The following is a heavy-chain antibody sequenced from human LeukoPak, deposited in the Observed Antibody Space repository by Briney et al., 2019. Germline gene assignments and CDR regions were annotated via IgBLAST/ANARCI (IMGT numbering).Heavy chain of an antibody. J-gene: IGHJ3*02. Sequence: KVSCKASGGTFSSYAISWVRQAPGQGLERMGGIIPIFGTANYAQKFQGRVTITADESTSTAYMELSSLRSEDTAVYYCARPYSGSYGAFDIWGQGTMVTVSS. CDR1: GGTFSSYA. V-gene: IGHV1-69*01. CDR2: IIPIFGTA. CDR3: ARPYSGSYGAFDI. D-gene: IGHD1-26*01.